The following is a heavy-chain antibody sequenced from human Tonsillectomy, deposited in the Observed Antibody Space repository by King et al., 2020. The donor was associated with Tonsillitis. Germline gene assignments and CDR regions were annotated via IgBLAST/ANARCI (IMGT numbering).Heavy chain of an antibody. Sequence: VQLVESGGGVVKPGRSLRLSCAASGFTFSPYAMNWVRQAPGKGLEWVALISYDGSKKYYADSVKGRFTISRDNSKNTLYLQMNSLRAEDTAVYYCARARRLGNAFDIWGQGTMVIVSS. CDR2: ISYDGSKK. J-gene: IGHJ3*02. CDR3: ARARRLGNAFDI. V-gene: IGHV3-30*04. CDR1: GFTFSPYA. D-gene: IGHD7-27*01.